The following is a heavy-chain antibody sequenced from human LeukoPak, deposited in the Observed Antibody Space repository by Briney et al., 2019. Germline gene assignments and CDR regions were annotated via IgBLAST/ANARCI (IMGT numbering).Heavy chain of an antibody. CDR2: ISSSGSTI. V-gene: IGHV3-11*01. J-gene: IGHJ4*02. CDR1: GFTFSDYY. CDR3: AGSWDYGGNSPPPGVGY. D-gene: IGHD4-23*01. Sequence: GGSLRLSCAASGFTFSDYYMSWIRQAPGKGLEWVSYISSSGSTIYYADSAKGRFTISRDNAKNSLYLQMNSLRAEDTAVYYCAGSWDYGGNSPPPGVGYWGQGTLVTVSS.